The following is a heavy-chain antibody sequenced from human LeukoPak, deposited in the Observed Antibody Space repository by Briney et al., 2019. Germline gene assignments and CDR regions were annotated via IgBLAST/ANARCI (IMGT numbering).Heavy chain of an antibody. J-gene: IGHJ3*02. CDR2: ISNSGSTI. CDR3: ARRGWELGGAFDI. Sequence: GGSPRLSCAASGFTFSNYEINWVRQAPGKGLEWVSFISNSGSTIYYAASVKGRFTISRDNAKNSLYLQMHSLRAEDTAVYYCARRGWELGGAFDIWGQGTMVIVSS. V-gene: IGHV3-48*03. CDR1: GFTFSNYE. D-gene: IGHD1-26*01.